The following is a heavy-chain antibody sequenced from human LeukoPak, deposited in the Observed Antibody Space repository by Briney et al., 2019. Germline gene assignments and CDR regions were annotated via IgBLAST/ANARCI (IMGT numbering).Heavy chain of an antibody. CDR2: ISGSGGST. CDR3: ARSNCGGDCYSDLDY. Sequence: PGGSLRLSCAASGFTFSSYAMSRVRQAPGKGLEWVSAISGSGGSTYYADSVKGRFTISRDNSKNTLYLQMNSLRAEDTAVYYCARSNCGGDCYSDLDYWGQGTLVTVSS. J-gene: IGHJ4*02. D-gene: IGHD2-21*02. CDR1: GFTFSSYA. V-gene: IGHV3-23*01.